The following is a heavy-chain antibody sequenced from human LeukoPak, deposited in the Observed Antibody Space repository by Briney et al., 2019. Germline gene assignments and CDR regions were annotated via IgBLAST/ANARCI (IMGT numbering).Heavy chain of an antibody. Sequence: ASVKVSCKASGYTFTSYGISWVRQAPGQGLEWMGWINPNSGGTNYAQKFQGRVTMTRDTSISTAYMELSRLRSDDTAVYYCASGQWGYFDYWGQGTLVTVSS. CDR3: ASGQWGYFDY. V-gene: IGHV1-2*02. J-gene: IGHJ4*02. CDR2: INPNSGGT. D-gene: IGHD6-19*01. CDR1: GYTFTSYG.